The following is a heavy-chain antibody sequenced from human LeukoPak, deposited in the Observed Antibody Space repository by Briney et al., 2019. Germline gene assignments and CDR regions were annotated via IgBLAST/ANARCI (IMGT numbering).Heavy chain of an antibody. CDR1: GFTASSNY. J-gene: IGHJ4*02. CDR3: ASPYCSGGYCYSGGY. D-gene: IGHD2-15*01. V-gene: IGHV3-53*04. CDR2: IYSGGST. Sequence: GALRLSCAASGFTASSNYMSWVRQAPGKGLEWVSVIYSGGSTYYADSVKGRFTISRHNSKNTLYLQMNSLRAEDTAVYYCASPYCSGGYCYSGGYWGRGTLVTVSS.